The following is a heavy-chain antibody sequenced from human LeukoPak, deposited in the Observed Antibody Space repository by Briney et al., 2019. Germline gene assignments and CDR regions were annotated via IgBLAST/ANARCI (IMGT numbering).Heavy chain of an antibody. CDR3: TKETPQMDV. D-gene: IGHD2-15*01. CDR1: GFTFSSYE. V-gene: IGHV3-48*03. CDR2: ISSTGNTV. J-gene: IGHJ6*04. Sequence: PGGSLRLSCAASGFTFSSYEMNWVRQAPGQGLEWVAYISSTGNTVHYAGSVKGRFTISRGNAKNSLYLQMNRLRAEDTAVYYCTKETPQMDVWGKGTTVIVSS.